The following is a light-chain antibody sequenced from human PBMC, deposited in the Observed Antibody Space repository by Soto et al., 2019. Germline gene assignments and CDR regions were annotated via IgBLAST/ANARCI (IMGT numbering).Light chain of an antibody. V-gene: IGKV3-15*01. Sequence: EIVMTQSPATLSASPGERATLSCRASQSVRSNLAWYQQKPGQAPRLLIYGASTRATGIPARFSGSGSGTEFTLSIGSLKPEDFAVDYCQEYGTSRTFGQGTKVDIK. CDR3: QEYGTSRT. J-gene: IGKJ1*01. CDR2: GAS. CDR1: QSVRSN.